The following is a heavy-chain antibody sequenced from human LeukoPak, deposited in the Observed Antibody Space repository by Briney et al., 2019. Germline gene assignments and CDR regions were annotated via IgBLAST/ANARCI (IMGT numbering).Heavy chain of an antibody. CDR3: ARDFTTMVRGVRGRDFDY. CDR1: GYTFTDFY. CDR2: INPNSGGT. Sequence: ASVKVSCTPSGYTFTDFYIRWVRQAPGQGLEWMGWINPNSGGTNYAQKFQGRVTMTRDTSISTAYMELRRLTSDDTAVYYCARDFTTMVRGVRGRDFDYWGQGTLVTVSS. V-gene: IGHV1-2*02. D-gene: IGHD3-10*01. J-gene: IGHJ4*02.